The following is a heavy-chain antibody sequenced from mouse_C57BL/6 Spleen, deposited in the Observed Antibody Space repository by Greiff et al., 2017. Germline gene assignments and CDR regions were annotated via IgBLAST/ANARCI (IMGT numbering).Heavy chain of an antibody. V-gene: IGHV2-2*01. D-gene: IGHD2-3*01. CDR1: GFSLTSYG. CDR2: IWSGGST. J-gene: IGHJ3*01. Sequence: VQLVESGPGLVQPSQSLSITCTVSGFSLTSYGVHWVRQSPGKGLEWLGVIWSGGSTDYNAAFISRLSISKDNSKSQVFFKMNSLQADDTAIYYCASHDGYYPWFAYWGQGTLVTVSA. CDR3: ASHDGYYPWFAY.